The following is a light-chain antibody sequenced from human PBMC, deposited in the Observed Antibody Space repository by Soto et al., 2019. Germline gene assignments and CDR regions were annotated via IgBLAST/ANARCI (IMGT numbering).Light chain of an antibody. V-gene: IGKV3-15*01. CDR3: QQYNNWPRT. CDR2: DAS. Sequence: DKVMTQSPATLSVSPGERATLSCRASQSVRGNLAWYQQKPGQAPRLLIYDASARATGIPARFSGSGSGTEFTLTINSLQSEDFAVYHCQQYNNWPRTFGQGNKVDI. CDR1: QSVRGN. J-gene: IGKJ1*01.